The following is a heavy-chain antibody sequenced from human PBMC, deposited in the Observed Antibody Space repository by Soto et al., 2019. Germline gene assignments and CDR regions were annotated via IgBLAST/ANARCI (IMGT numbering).Heavy chain of an antibody. D-gene: IGHD1-7*01. Sequence: GGSLRLSCAASGFTFSSYGMHWVRQAPGKGLEWVAVIWYDGSNKYYADSVKGRFTISRDNSKNTLYLQMNSLRAEDTAVYYCARDRGNWNYAESFDYWGQGTLVTVSS. CDR3: ARDRGNWNYAESFDY. CDR2: IWYDGSNK. CDR1: GFTFSSYG. V-gene: IGHV3-33*01. J-gene: IGHJ4*02.